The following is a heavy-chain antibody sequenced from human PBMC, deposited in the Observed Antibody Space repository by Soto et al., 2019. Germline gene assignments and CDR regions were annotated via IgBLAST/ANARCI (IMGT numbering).Heavy chain of an antibody. V-gene: IGHV3-30*18. D-gene: IGHD6-19*01. J-gene: IGHJ5*02. CDR2: ISHDGSNT. CDR1: GFTLSNTG. Sequence: QVQLVESGGGVIQPGKSLRLSCVASGFTLSNTGMHWVRQAPGKGLEWVAMISHDGSNTYYGDSVKGRFTISRDNSWNTLYLQMDSLRPEDTSVYYSAKDWGSSGWLNWFDPWGQGTLVTVSS. CDR3: AKDWGSSGWLNWFDP.